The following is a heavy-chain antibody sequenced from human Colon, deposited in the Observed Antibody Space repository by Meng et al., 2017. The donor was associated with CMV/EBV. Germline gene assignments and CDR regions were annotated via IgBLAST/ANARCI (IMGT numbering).Heavy chain of an antibody. CDR3: ARPARGSTNYY. CDR2: IKQDGSEK. CDR1: GFTFSKYW. Sequence: ETLSLTCATSGFTFSKYWMSWVRQAPGKGLEWVANIKQDGSEKYYVDSVKGRFTISRDNAKNSVSLQMNGLRAEDTAVYYCARPARGSTNYYWGQGTLVTVSS. V-gene: IGHV3-7*01. J-gene: IGHJ4*02. D-gene: IGHD6-13*01.